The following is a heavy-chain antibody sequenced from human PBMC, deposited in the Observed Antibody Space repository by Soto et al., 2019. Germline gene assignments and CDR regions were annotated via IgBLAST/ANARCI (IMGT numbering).Heavy chain of an antibody. Sequence: SETLSLTCAVSGGSISSGGYSWSWIRQPPGKGLEWIGYIYHSGSTYYNPSLKSRVTISVDRSKNQFSLKLSSVTAADTAVYYCARDGGAGYNPWGQGTLVTISS. J-gene: IGHJ4*02. CDR1: GGSISSGGYS. D-gene: IGHD3-16*01. V-gene: IGHV4-30-2*01. CDR3: ARDGGAGYNP. CDR2: IYHSGST.